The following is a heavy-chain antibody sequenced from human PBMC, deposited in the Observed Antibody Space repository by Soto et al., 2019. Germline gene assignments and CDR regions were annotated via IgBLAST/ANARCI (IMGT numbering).Heavy chain of an antibody. D-gene: IGHD1-1*01. CDR2: VNHSGGT. V-gene: IGHV4-34*01. Sequence: QVQLQQWGAGLLKPSQTLSLTCTGYGGSFSAYHWSWIRQSPGKGLEWIGEVNHSGGTNYNPTLRSRATISIDPSKNQFALQLTSVTVADAAVYFCARQSGAWYRFDFWGQGTLVSVSS. CDR3: ARQSGAWYRFDF. CDR1: GGSFSAYH. J-gene: IGHJ4*02.